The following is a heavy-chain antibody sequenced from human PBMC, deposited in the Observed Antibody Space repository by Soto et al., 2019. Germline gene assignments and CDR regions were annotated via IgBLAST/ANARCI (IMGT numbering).Heavy chain of an antibody. CDR2: IYWDDDK. V-gene: IGHV2-5*02. D-gene: IGHD6-19*01. CDR1: GFSLSTSGVG. Sequence: QITLKESGPTLVKPTQTLTLTCTFSGFSLSTSGVGVGWIRHPPGKALEWLALIYWDDDKRYSPSLKSRLTIPKDASKNQVVLTMTNMHPVDTAKYYCAHSRCGWYLSYSDYWGQGTLLTLSS. J-gene: IGHJ4*02. CDR3: AHSRCGWYLSYSDY.